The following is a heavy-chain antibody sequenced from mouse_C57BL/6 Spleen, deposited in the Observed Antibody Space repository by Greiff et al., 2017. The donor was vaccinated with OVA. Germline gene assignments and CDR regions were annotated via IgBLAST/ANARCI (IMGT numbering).Heavy chain of an antibody. Sequence: VQLKESGPVLVKPGASVKMSCKASGYTFTDYYMNWVKQSHGKSLEWIGVINPYNGGTSYNQKFKGKATLTVDKSSSTAYMELNSLTSEDSAVYYCAREDYYGSSGYAMDYWGQGTSVTVSS. V-gene: IGHV1-19*01. CDR1: GYTFTDYY. CDR2: INPYNGGT. CDR3: AREDYYGSSGYAMDY. D-gene: IGHD1-1*01. J-gene: IGHJ4*01.